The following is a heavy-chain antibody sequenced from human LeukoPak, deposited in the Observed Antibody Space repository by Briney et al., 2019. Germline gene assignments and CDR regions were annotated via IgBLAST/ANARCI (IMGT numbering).Heavy chain of an antibody. J-gene: IGHJ5*02. V-gene: IGHV5-51*01. CDR2: IYPGDSDT. CDR1: GYSFTSYW. CDR3: ARRGYNWNQNWFDP. Sequence: GESLKISCKGSGYSFTSYWIGWVRQMPGKGLEWMGIIYPGDSDTRYSPSFQGQVTFSADKSITIAYLQWRSLKASDTAMYYCARRGYNWNQNWFDPWGQGTLVTVSS. D-gene: IGHD1-20*01.